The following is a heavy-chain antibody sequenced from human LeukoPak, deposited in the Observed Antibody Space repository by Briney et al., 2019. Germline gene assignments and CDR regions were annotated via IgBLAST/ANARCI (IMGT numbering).Heavy chain of an antibody. CDR3: ARDSPYSGSWYGGPARPERPTPINWYLDL. Sequence: GGSLRLSCAASGFTFSSYAMHWVRQAPGKGLEWVAVISYDGSNKYYADSVKGRFTISRDNSKNTLYLQMNSLRAEDTAVYYCARDSPYSGSWYGGPARPERPTPINWYLDLWGRGTLVTVSS. CDR2: ISYDGSNK. D-gene: IGHD6-13*01. J-gene: IGHJ2*01. V-gene: IGHV3-30-3*01. CDR1: GFTFSSYA.